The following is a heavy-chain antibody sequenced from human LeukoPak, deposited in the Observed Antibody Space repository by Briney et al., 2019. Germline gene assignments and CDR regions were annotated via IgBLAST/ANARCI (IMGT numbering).Heavy chain of an antibody. J-gene: IGHJ1*01. D-gene: IGHD3-22*01. V-gene: IGHV3-74*01. Sequence: GGSLRLSCAASGFTFSSYWMHWVRQALGKRLVWVSRIKSDGSTNYADSVKGRFTISRDNAKNTVSLQMNSLRAEDTGVYYCARAPSEIGGYYPEYFRHWGQGTLVTVSS. CDR1: GFTFSSYW. CDR2: IKSDGST. CDR3: ARAPSEIGGYYPEYFRH.